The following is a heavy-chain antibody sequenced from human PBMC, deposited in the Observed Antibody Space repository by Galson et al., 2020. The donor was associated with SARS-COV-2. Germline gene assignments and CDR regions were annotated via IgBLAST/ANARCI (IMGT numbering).Heavy chain of an antibody. CDR1: GFTFSSYS. V-gene: IGHV3-21*01. CDR3: ARDLLPLDIYYMDV. CDR2: ISSSSSYI. Sequence: NSGGSLRLSCAASGFTFSSYSMNWVRQAPGKGLEWVSSISSSSSYIYYADSVKGQFTISRDNAKNSLYLQMNSLRAEDTAVYYCARDLLPLDIYYMDVWGKGTTVTVSS. J-gene: IGHJ6*03.